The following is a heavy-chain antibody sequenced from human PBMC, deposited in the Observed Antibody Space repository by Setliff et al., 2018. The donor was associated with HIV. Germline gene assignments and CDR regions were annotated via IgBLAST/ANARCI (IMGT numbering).Heavy chain of an antibody. J-gene: IGHJ3*02. CDR3: ARAPKRVYYYGSGTYLHDAFDI. CDR2: INPNSGGT. D-gene: IGHD3-10*01. Sequence: ASVKVSCKASGYTFTGYYMHWVRQAPGQGLEWMGRINPNSGGTNDAQKFQGRVTMTRDTSMNTAYMELRNLRSDDTAVYYCARAPKRVYYYGSGTYLHDAFDIWGQGTMVT. CDR1: GYTFTGYY. V-gene: IGHV1-2*06.